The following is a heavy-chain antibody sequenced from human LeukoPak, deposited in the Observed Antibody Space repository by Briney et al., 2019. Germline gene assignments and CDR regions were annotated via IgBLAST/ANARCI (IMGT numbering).Heavy chain of an antibody. CDR1: GSTFSRSW. CDR3: ATSDGGV. Sequence: GGSLRLSCAASGSTFSRSWMAWVRQAPGKGLEWVANTKPDGSTKYYVDSVKGRFTISRDNAKNSLYVQMNSLRADDTGIYHCATSDGGVWGQGTTVIVSS. V-gene: IGHV3-7*03. J-gene: IGHJ6*02. D-gene: IGHD3-10*01. CDR2: TKPDGSTK.